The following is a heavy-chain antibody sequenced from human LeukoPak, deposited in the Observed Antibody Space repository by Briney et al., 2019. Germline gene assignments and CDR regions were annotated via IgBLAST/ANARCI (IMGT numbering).Heavy chain of an antibody. CDR2: INPNSGGT. CDR1: VYTFTGYY. CDR3: ARDRGIAAAGDY. D-gene: IGHD6-13*01. J-gene: IGHJ4*02. Sequence: ASVKVSCKASVYTFTGYYMHWVRQAPGQGLERMGWINPNSGGTNYAQKFQGRGTMTRDTSISTAYMELSRLRSDDTAVYYCARDRGIAAAGDYWGQGTLVTVSS. V-gene: IGHV1-2*02.